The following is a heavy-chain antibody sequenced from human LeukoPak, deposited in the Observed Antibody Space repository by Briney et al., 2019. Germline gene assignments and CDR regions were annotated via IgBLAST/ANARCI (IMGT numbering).Heavy chain of an antibody. CDR2: IYYSGST. CDR1: GGSISSYY. Sequence: SETLSLTCTVSGGSISSYYWSWIRQPPGKGLEWIGYIYYSGSTNYSPSLKSRVTISVDTSKNQFSLKLSSVTAADTAVYYCARGPEAVAATMGWFDPWGQGTLVTVSS. J-gene: IGHJ5*02. D-gene: IGHD2-15*01. V-gene: IGHV4-59*01. CDR3: ARGPEAVAATMGWFDP.